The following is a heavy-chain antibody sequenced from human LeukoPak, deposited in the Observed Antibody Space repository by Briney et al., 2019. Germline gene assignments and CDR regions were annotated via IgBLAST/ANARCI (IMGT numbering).Heavy chain of an antibody. V-gene: IGHV1-18*01. CDR1: GYTFTSYS. CDR3: ARRVAVARRGAFDI. D-gene: IGHD6-19*01. CDR2: ISTYNGNT. Sequence: ASVKVSCKGSGYTFTSYSISWVRQAPGQGLEWMGWISTYNGNTNYAQKLQGRVTMSTDTSTGTAYMELRSLRSDDTAVYYCARRVAVARRGAFDIWGQGTMVTVSS. J-gene: IGHJ3*02.